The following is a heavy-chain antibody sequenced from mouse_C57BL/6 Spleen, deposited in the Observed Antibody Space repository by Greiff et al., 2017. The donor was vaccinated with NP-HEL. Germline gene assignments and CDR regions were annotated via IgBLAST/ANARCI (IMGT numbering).Heavy chain of an antibody. D-gene: IGHD2-3*01. V-gene: IGHV1-74*01. Sequence: QVQLQQPGAELVKPGASVKVSCKASGYTFTSYWMHWVKQRPGQGLEWIGRIHPSDSDTNYNQKFKGKATLTVDKSSSTAYMQLSSLTSEDSAVYYCALGASWDGYYFAYWGQGTLVTVSA. J-gene: IGHJ3*01. CDR2: IHPSDSDT. CDR1: GYTFTSYW. CDR3: ALGASWDGYYFAY.